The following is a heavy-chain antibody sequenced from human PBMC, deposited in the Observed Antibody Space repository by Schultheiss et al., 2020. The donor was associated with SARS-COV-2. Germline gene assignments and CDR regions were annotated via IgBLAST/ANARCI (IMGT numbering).Heavy chain of an antibody. CDR1: GGSFSGYY. J-gene: IGHJ4*02. V-gene: IGHV4-34*01. CDR2: IYHSGST. D-gene: IGHD3-10*01. Sequence: SETLSLTCAVYGGSFSGYYWSWIRQPPGKGLEWIGEIYHSGSTNYNPSLKSRVTISVDTSKNQFSLKLSSVTAADTAVYYCARGNLYYGSGSYYNANWGQGTLVTVSS. CDR3: ARGNLYYGSGSYYNAN.